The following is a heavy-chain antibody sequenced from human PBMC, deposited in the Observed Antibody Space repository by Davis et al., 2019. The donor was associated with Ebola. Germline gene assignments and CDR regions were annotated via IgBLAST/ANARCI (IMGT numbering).Heavy chain of an antibody. CDR3: ARALTTVVTPVDY. D-gene: IGHD4-23*01. Sequence: GESLKISCAASGFTFSSYEMNWVRQAPGKGLEWVSYISSSSSTIYYADSVKGRFTISRDNAKNSLYLQMNSLRDEDTAVYYCARALTTVVTPVDYWGQGTLVTVSS. J-gene: IGHJ4*02. CDR2: ISSSSSTI. CDR1: GFTFSSYE. V-gene: IGHV3-48*02.